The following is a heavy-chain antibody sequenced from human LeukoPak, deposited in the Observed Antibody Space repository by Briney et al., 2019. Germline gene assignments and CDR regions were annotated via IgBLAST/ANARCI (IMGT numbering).Heavy chain of an antibody. Sequence: SVKVSCKASGGTFSSYAISWVRQAPGQGLEWMGGIIPIFGTANYAQKFQGRVTITADESTSTAYMELSSLRSEDTAVYYCAGDSSGYYYVYHYWGQGTLVTVFS. V-gene: IGHV1-69*01. CDR2: IIPIFGTA. J-gene: IGHJ4*02. CDR1: GGTFSSYA. CDR3: AGDSSGYYYVYHY. D-gene: IGHD3-22*01.